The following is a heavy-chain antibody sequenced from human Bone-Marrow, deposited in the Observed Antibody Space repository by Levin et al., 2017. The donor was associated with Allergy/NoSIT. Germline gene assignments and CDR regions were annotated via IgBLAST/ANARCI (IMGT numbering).Heavy chain of an antibody. CDR3: ATASCTGRTCYRYRWFDP. D-gene: IGHD2-8*02. Sequence: GGSLRLSCKVSGDSLTELSIHWVRQAPGKGLEWVGTFDPEDDEIIYAQTFQGRVSMTEDTSANTAYMELRSLKFEDTAVYYCATASCTGRTCYRYRWFDPWGQGTLVTVSS. V-gene: IGHV1-24*01. J-gene: IGHJ5*02. CDR1: GDSLTELS. CDR2: FDPEDDEI.